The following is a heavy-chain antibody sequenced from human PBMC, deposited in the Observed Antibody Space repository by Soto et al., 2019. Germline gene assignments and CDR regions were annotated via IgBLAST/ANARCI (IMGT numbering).Heavy chain of an antibody. Sequence: QVQLGQSGAEVKKPGASVKLSCKASGYTFTSYYMHWVRQAPGQGLEWMGIMSPSAGSTSYAQKFQGRVTMTRDTSTSTVYMEMSSLISEDTAVYYCARAGGSSQGYFDLWGRGTLVTVSS. CDR2: MSPSAGST. V-gene: IGHV1-46*01. CDR1: GYTFTSYY. J-gene: IGHJ2*01. CDR3: ARAGGSSQGYFDL. D-gene: IGHD3-16*01.